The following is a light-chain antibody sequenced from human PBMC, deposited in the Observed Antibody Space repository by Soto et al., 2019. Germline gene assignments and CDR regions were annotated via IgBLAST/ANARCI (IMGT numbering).Light chain of an antibody. V-gene: IGKV3-20*01. CDR1: QSVSSSY. CDR3: QQYDDWPPT. CDR2: GGS. Sequence: EIVLTQSPGTLSLSPGERATLSCRASQSVSSSYFSWYQQKPGQAPRLLIYGGSRRATGVPDRFSGGGSGTDFTLTISRLEPEDFAVYFCQQYDDWPPTSGQGTKVEIK. J-gene: IGKJ1*01.